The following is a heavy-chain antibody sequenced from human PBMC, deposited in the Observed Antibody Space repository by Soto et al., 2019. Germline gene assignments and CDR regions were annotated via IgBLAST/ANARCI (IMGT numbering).Heavy chain of an antibody. Sequence: QVQLQESGPGLVKPSQTLSLTCTVSGGSISSGDYYWSWIRQPPGKGLEWIGYIYYSGSTYYNPSLKRRVTISVDTSKNQFSLKLSSVTAADTAVYYCAREGSSAPNPFDYWGQGTLVTVSS. CDR3: AREGSSAPNPFDY. D-gene: IGHD3-22*01. CDR1: GGSISSGDYY. J-gene: IGHJ4*02. V-gene: IGHV4-30-4*01. CDR2: IYYSGST.